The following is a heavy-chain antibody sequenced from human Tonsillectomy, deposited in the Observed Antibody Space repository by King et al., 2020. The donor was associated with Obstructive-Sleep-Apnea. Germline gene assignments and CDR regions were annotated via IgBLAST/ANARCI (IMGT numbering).Heavy chain of an antibody. CDR3: ARHLISGSSPRFDY. CDR2: IYPGDSDT. Sequence: VQLVESGAEVKKPGESLKISCKGSGYSFATYWIGWVRQMPGKGLEWMGIIYPGDSDTRYSPSFQGQVTISADKSISTAFLQWCSLKASDTAMYYCARHLISGSSPRFDYWGQGTLVTVSS. J-gene: IGHJ4*02. V-gene: IGHV5-51*01. CDR1: GYSFATYW. D-gene: IGHD3-10*01.